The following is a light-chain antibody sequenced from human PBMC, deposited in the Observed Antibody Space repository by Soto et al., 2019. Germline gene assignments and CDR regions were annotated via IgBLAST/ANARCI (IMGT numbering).Light chain of an antibody. Sequence: DIQMTQSPSSLSASVGDRVTITCRASQSISSYLNWYQQQTGKAHKLLIYAASSLKSGVPSRFSGSGSGTDFTLTISSLQPEDFATYYCQQSYSTPVTFGQGTKVDI. V-gene: IGKV1-39*01. CDR3: QQSYSTPVT. CDR1: QSISSY. CDR2: AAS. J-gene: IGKJ1*01.